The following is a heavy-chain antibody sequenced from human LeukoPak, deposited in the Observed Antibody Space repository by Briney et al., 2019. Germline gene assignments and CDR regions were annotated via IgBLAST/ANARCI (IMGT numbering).Heavy chain of an antibody. CDR3: AKGTGSFLDYYYYYMDV. CDR2: ISGSGGST. V-gene: IGHV3-23*01. J-gene: IGHJ6*03. Sequence: GGSLRLSCAASGFTFSSYAMSWVRQAPGKGLEWVSAISGSGGSTYYADSVKGRFTISKDNSKNTLYLQMNSLRAEDTAVYYCAKGTGSFLDYYYYYMDVWGKGTTVTVSS. D-gene: IGHD6-13*01. CDR1: GFTFSSYA.